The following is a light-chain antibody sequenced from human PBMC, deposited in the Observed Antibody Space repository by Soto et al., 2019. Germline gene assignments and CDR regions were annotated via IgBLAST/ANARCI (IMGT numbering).Light chain of an antibody. V-gene: IGLV4-69*01. J-gene: IGLJ2*01. Sequence: QSVLTQSPSASASLGASVTLTCTLSSGHTSYAIAWHQQQPEKGPRYLMKVNSGGSHNKGDGIPDRFSGSSSGAERYLTISSLQAEDEADYYCQTWGTGIVVFGGGTKLTVL. CDR2: VNSGGSH. CDR1: SGHTSYA. CDR3: QTWGTGIVV.